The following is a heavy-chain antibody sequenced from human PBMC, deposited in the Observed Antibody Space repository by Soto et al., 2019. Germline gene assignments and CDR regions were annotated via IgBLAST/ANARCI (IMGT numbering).Heavy chain of an antibody. D-gene: IGHD2-21*02. CDR1: GGTFSSYA. CDR2: IIPIFGTA. CDR3: ARDRRLTVVTRNYYYYGMDV. Sequence: GASVKVSCKASGGTFSSYAISWVRQAPGQGLEWMGGIIPIFGTANYAQKFRGRVTITADESTSTAYMELSSLRSEDTAVYYCARDRRLTVVTRNYYYYGMDVWGQGTTVTVSS. V-gene: IGHV1-69*13. J-gene: IGHJ6*02.